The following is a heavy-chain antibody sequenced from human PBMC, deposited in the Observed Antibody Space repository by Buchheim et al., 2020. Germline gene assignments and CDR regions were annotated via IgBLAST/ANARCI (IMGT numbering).Heavy chain of an antibody. CDR1: GGSFSGYY. J-gene: IGHJ6*03. D-gene: IGHD6-13*01. CDR3: ARGRGQQLVLRGYYYYYYMDV. Sequence: QVQLQQWGAGLLKPSETLSLTCAVYGGSFSGYYWSWIRQPPGKGLEWIGEINHSGSTSYNPSLKSRVTISVDTSKNQFSLKLSSVTAADTAVYYCARGRGQQLVLRGYYYYYYMDVWGKGTT. CDR2: INHSGST. V-gene: IGHV4-34*01.